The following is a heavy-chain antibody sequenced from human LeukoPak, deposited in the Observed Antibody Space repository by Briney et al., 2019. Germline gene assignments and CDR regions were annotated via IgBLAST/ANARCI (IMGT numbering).Heavy chain of an antibody. V-gene: IGHV1-2*06. CDR2: INPNSGGT. CDR1: GYTFTGYY. D-gene: IGHD6-19*01. CDR3: ARDFSSSGWYSSFDY. J-gene: IGHJ4*02. Sequence: RASVKVSCKASGYTFTGYYMHWVRQAPGQGLEWMGRINPNSGGTNYAQKFQGRVTMTRDTSISTAYMELSRLRSDDTAVYYCARDFSSSGWYSSFDYWGQGTLVTVSS.